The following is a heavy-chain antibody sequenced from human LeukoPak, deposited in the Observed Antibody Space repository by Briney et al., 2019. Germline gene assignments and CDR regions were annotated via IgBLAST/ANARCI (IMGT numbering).Heavy chain of an antibody. Sequence: GGSLRLSCAASGFTFSSYWMSWVRQAPGKGLEWVANIKQDGSGKYYVDSVKGRFTISRDNAKNSLYLQMNSLRAEDTAVYYCARGYCSSTSCYGRLYYFDYWGQGTLVTVSS. V-gene: IGHV3-7*01. D-gene: IGHD2-2*01. J-gene: IGHJ4*02. CDR2: IKQDGSGK. CDR3: ARGYCSSTSCYGRLYYFDY. CDR1: GFTFSSYW.